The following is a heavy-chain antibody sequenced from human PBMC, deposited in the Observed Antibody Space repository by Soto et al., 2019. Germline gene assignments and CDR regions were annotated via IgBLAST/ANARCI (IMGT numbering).Heavy chain of an antibody. V-gene: IGHV3-23*01. CDR3: AIGLRVVASAIDS. CDR2: ISGSGGNT. D-gene: IGHD2-2*01. J-gene: IGHJ4*02. CDR1: GFTFSNYA. Sequence: EVQLLESGGGLVQPGGSLRLSCAASGFTFSNYAMSWVRQAPGKGLEWVSVISGSGGNTQYADSVKGRFTISRDNSKNTLHLQMNSLRVEDTAVYYCAIGLRVVASAIDSWGQGTLVTVSS.